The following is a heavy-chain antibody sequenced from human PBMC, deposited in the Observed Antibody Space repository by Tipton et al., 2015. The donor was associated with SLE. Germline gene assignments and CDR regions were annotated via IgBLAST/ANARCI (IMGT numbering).Heavy chain of an antibody. CDR1: GYSFTSYA. CDR3: ARRQTEAFDI. J-gene: IGHJ3*02. CDR2: INAANGNT. V-gene: IGHV1-3*01. Sequence: QSGPEVKKPGTSMKVSCKASGYSFTSYAIHWVRQAPGQRLEWMGWINAANGNTRYLQKFQGRVTITRDTSATTAYMELSSLRSEDTAVYYCARRQTEAFDIWGQGTTVTVSS.